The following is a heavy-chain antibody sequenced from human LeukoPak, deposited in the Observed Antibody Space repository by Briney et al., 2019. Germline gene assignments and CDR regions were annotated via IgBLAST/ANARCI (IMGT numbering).Heavy chain of an antibody. J-gene: IGHJ5*01. V-gene: IGHV3-23*01. D-gene: IGHD6-19*01. CDR2: INANSGTT. CDR3: AKPISGGLAVTADWFHP. CDR1: GFAFNVYA. Sequence: GGSLRLSCAASGFAFNVYAMSWLRQPPGKGLEWVSTINANSGTTSYAASVRGRFSISRDNSKSTLYLQLSTLRADDTATYYCAKPISGGLAVTADWFHPWGQGALVVVSS.